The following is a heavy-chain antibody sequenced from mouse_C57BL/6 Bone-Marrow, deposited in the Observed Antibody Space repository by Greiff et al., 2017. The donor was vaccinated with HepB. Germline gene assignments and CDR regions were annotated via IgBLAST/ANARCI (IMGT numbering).Heavy chain of an antibody. V-gene: IGHV1-55*01. CDR1: GYTFTSYW. CDR3: ARGSMVTTYFDV. Sequence: QVQLQQPGAELVKPGASVKMSCKASGYTFTSYWITWVKQRPGQGLEWIGDIYPGSGSTNYNEKFKSKATLTVDTSSSTAYMQLSSLTSEDSAVYYCARGSMVTTYFDVWGTGTTVTVSS. D-gene: IGHD2-2*01. J-gene: IGHJ1*03. CDR2: IYPGSGST.